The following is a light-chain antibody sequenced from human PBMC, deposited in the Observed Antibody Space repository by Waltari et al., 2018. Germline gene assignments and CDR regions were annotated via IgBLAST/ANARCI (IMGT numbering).Light chain of an antibody. CDR3: QSYDNSLGEAV. Sequence: QSVLTQPPSVSGAPGQTISISCTGGSSTLGAGYDVHWYQQLPGTAPKLLIYENTNRPSGVPDRFSGSKSDTSASLAISGLQAEDEADYYCQSYDNSLGEAVFGGGTKLTVL. J-gene: IGLJ3*02. CDR1: SSTLGAGYD. CDR2: ENT. V-gene: IGLV1-40*01.